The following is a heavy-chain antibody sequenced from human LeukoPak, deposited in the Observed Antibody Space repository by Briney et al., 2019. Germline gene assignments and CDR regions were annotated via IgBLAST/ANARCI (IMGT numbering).Heavy chain of an antibody. CDR2: LSGSGGST. V-gene: IGHV3-23*01. CDR1: GFTFSSYG. D-gene: IGHD3-10*01. CDR3: AKAPADFYGSGSYYNPTYFDY. Sequence: GGSLRLSCAASGFTFSSYGMTWVRQAPGKVLEWVSALSGSGGSTYYADSVKGRFTISRDNSKDTLYLQMNSLRAEDTAVYYCAKAPADFYGSGSYYNPTYFDYWGQGTLVTVSS. J-gene: IGHJ4*02.